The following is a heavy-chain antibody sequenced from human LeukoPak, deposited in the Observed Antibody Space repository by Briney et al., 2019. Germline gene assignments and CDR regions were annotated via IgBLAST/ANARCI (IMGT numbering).Heavy chain of an antibody. CDR3: ARGYDYGYWYFDL. D-gene: IGHD4-17*01. Sequence: GGSLRLSCAASGFPFSTYSMNWVRQAPGKGLEWVSYISTSSSTIYYADSVKGRFTISRDNAKNSLYLQMNSLRAEDTAVYYCARGYDYGYWYFDLWGRGTLLTVSS. J-gene: IGHJ2*01. V-gene: IGHV3-48*04. CDR2: ISTSSSTI. CDR1: GFPFSTYS.